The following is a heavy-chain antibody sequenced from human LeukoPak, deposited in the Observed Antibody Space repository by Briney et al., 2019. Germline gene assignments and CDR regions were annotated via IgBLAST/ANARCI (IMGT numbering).Heavy chain of an antibody. D-gene: IGHD2-21*02. V-gene: IGHV4-31*11. CDR3: ARDVVVTSSPDAFDI. J-gene: IGHJ3*02. Sequence: SQTLALTCAVSGDSVTSGGYYWTWIRQHPGKGLEWIGYISNSGTTSYNPSLKSRVSISVDTSNNQFSLRLSSVTAADTAVYYCARDVVVTSSPDAFDIWGQGTMVTVSS. CDR2: ISNSGTT. CDR1: GDSVTSGGYY.